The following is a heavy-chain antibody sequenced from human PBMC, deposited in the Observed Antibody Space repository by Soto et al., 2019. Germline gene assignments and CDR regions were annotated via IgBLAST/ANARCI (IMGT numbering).Heavy chain of an antibody. J-gene: IGHJ5*02. CDR2: IYPGDSDT. D-gene: IGHD6-13*01. Sequence: PGESLKISCKGSGYSFTTYWIGWARQMPGEGLEWMGIIYPGDSDTRYSPSFQGQVTISADKSISTAYLQWSSLKASDTAMYYCVRQGASNSWYPFDPWGQGTQVTVSS. CDR3: VRQGASNSWYPFDP. V-gene: IGHV5-51*01. CDR1: GYSFTTYW.